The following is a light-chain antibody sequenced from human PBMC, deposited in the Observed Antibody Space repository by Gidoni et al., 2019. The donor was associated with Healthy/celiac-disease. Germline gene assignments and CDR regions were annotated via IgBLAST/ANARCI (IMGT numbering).Light chain of an antibody. Sequence: IVLTQSPLSLPVTPGEPASISCRSSQSLLHSNGYNYLDCYLQKPGQSPQLLIYLGSHRAAGVPDRFSGSGSGTDFTLKSSRVEAEEVGVYYCMQALQTPITFGGGTKVEIK. CDR3: MQALQTPIT. V-gene: IGKV2-28*01. CDR2: LGS. J-gene: IGKJ4*01. CDR1: QSLLHSNGYNY.